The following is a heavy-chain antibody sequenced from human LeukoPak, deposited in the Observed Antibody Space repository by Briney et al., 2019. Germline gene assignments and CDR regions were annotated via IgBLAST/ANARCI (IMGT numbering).Heavy chain of an antibody. CDR3: ARDYDSIGGTTGGFDI. J-gene: IGHJ3*02. D-gene: IGHD3-22*01. V-gene: IGHV4-4*07. CDR2: IYTSGST. CDR1: GGSISSYY. Sequence: SEILALICTGHGGSISSYYRSLIGQPAGKGLGWIGRIYTSGSTNYNPSIKSRVTMSVDTSKNQFSLKSSSVAGADTAVYYCARDYDSIGGTTGGFDIWGQGTMVTVSS.